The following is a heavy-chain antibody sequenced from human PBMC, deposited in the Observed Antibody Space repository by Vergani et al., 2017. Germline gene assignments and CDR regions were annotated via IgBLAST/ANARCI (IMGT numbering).Heavy chain of an antibody. CDR1: GVSISIGDYY. V-gene: IGHV4-30-4*01. CDR3: ARRCATTCSDMGLGAFTV. D-gene: IGHD2-2*01. CDR2: IYHNRNT. J-gene: IGHJ3*01. Sequence: QVQLQESGPELVKPSQTLSLTCSVPGVSISIGDYYWSWIRQRPGNCLEWLGYIYHNRNTFYNPSFKSRGTLSVDTSKNQFSLKLSSVTAADTAVYYCARRCATTCSDMGLGAFTVWGRGTMVTVSS.